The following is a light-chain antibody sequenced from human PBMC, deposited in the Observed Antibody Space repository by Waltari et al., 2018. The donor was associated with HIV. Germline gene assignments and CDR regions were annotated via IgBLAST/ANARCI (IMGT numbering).Light chain of an antibody. CDR2: WAS. Sequence: DIVMTQSPDSLAVSLGERATISPNNQNYFAWYQQKPGQPPQVLLYWASTRESGVPDRFRGNGSGTDFTITISSLQPEDVALYYCQQYFTTPPTFGQGTKVEIK. J-gene: IGKJ1*01. CDR1: PNNQNY. CDR3: QQYFTTPPT. V-gene: IGKV4-1*01.